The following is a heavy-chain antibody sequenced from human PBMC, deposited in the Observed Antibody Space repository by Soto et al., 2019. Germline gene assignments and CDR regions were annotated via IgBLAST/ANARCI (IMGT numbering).Heavy chain of an antibody. V-gene: IGHV3-23*01. CDR2: ISGSGDNT. D-gene: IGHD3-16*01. CDR1: KFTFSTYA. Sequence: GGSLRLSCAASKFTFSTYAMTWVRQAPGKGLEWVSDISGSGDNTYYADSVKGRFTISRDNSKSTLFLQMTSLRADDTAVYFCARDSGYISAYWDHYFDYWGQGTLVTVSS. J-gene: IGHJ4*02. CDR3: ARDSGYISAYWDHYFDY.